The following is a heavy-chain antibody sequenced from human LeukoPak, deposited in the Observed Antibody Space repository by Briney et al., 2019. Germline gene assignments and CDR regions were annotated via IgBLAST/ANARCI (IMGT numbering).Heavy chain of an antibody. D-gene: IGHD1-1*01. CDR2: ISSTSSYK. V-gene: IGHV3-21*01. CDR3: VRPRSPASNDGGY. J-gene: IGHJ4*02. CDR1: GFTFSSYS. Sequence: GGSLRLSCEASGFTFSSYSMKWVRQAPGKGLEWVSCISSTSSYKYYADSVKGRFTISRDNAKNSLYLQLNSLRAEDTALYYCVRPRSPASNDGGYWGQGTLVTVSS.